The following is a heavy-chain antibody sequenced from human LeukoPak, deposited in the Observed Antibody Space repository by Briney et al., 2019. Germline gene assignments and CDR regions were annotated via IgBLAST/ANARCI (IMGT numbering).Heavy chain of an antibody. CDR3: AKDRDYDFWSGYYY. Sequence: RSGGSLRLSCAVSGFTFSSYAMSWVRQAPRKGLEWVSAITGSGGSTYYADSVKGRFAISRDNSKNTLYLQLNSLRAEDTAVYYCAKDRDYDFWSGYYYWGQGTLVTVPS. V-gene: IGHV3-23*01. CDR2: ITGSGGST. J-gene: IGHJ4*02. CDR1: GFTFSSYA. D-gene: IGHD3-3*01.